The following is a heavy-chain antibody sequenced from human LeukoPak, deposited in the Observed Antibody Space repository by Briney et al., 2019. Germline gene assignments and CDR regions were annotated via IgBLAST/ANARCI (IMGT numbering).Heavy chain of an antibody. CDR1: GFTFSSYW. CDR3: AVRGYSGYDTSYFDY. J-gene: IGHJ4*02. D-gene: IGHD5-12*01. V-gene: IGHV3-74*01. CDR2: INSDGSST. Sequence: GGSLRLSCAASGFTFSSYWMHCVRQAPGKGLVWVSRINSDGSSTSYADSVKGRFTISRDNAKNTLYLQMNNLRAEDTAVYYCAVRGYSGYDTSYFDYWGQGTLVTVSS.